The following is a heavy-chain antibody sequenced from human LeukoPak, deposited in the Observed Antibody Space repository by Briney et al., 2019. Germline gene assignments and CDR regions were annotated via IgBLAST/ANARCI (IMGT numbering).Heavy chain of an antibody. J-gene: IGHJ6*03. D-gene: IGHD3-22*01. V-gene: IGHV4-4*07. CDR3: ARDRRITMIDYYYYMGV. CDR2: IYTSGST. CDR1: GGSISSYY. Sequence: SETLSLTCTVSGGSISSYYWSWIRQPAGKGLEWIGRIYTSGSTNYNPSLKSRVTMSVDTSKNQFSLKLSSVTAADTAVYYCARDRRITMIDYYYYMGVWGKGTTVTISS.